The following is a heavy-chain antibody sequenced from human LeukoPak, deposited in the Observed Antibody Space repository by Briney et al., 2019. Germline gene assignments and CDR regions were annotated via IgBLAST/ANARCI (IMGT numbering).Heavy chain of an antibody. CDR3: ARDHSSSSGWFDP. CDR2: ISSSSGKT. J-gene: IGHJ5*02. Sequence: GASVKVSCKASGYTFISYGISWLRQAPGQGLEWIGWISSSSGKTNSAQKFQGRVTMTTDTSTSTAYMELRSLRFDDTALYYCARDHSSSSGWFDPWGQGTLVTVSS. V-gene: IGHV1-18*01. CDR1: GYTFISYG. D-gene: IGHD6-6*01.